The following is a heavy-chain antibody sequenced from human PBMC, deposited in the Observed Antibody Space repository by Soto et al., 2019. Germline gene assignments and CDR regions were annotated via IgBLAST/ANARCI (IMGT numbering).Heavy chain of an antibody. Sequence: QVQLQESGPGLLKPSETLSLTCTVSGGSISSYFWSWVRQPPGKGLEWIGYIYYSGSTNYNPSLKSRVTISVDTSKNQFSLKLSSVTAADTAVYYCARVVPVAGYIISGFDIWGQGTMVTVSS. J-gene: IGHJ3*02. CDR3: ARVVPVAGYIISGFDI. CDR1: GGSISSYF. V-gene: IGHV4-59*01. CDR2: IYYSGST. D-gene: IGHD6-19*01.